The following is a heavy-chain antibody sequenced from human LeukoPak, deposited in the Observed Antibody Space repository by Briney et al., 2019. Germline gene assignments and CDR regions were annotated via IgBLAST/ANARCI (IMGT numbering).Heavy chain of an antibody. CDR3: ARARHYYDFWSGYYTVSSNYYYYMDV. V-gene: IGHV1-18*01. CDR2: ISAYNGNT. D-gene: IGHD3-3*01. Sequence: GSVQFSSQASGYAFTSYGISWVRPAPGQGRGWMGWISAYNGNTKYSKKLQGRVTITSDTSTSTAYIELRSLRSDDTAVYYCARARHYYDFWSGYYTVSSNYYYYMDVWGKGTTVTVSS. CDR1: GYAFTSYG. J-gene: IGHJ6*03.